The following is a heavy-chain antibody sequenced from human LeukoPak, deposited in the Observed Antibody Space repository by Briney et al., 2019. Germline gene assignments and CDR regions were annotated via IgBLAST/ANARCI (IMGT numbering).Heavy chain of an antibody. J-gene: IGHJ4*02. D-gene: IGHD3-10*01. Sequence: SGGSLRLSCAASGFTFTIYAMSWVRQAPGKGLEWVSAISGSGGSTYYADSVKGRFTVSRDNAKNSLYLQMNSLRVEDTAVYYCARDLKVPGVYFDSWGQGTLVTVSS. CDR1: GFTFTIYA. CDR2: ISGSGGST. V-gene: IGHV3-23*01. CDR3: ARDLKVPGVYFDS.